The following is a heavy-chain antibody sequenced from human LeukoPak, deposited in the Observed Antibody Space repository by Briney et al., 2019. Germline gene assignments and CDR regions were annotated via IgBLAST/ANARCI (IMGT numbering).Heavy chain of an antibody. D-gene: IGHD3-9*01. CDR1: GFIFNDYW. J-gene: IGHJ1*01. Sequence: GGSLRLSCAASGFIFNDYWLSWVRQSPGKGLECVANIKEDSSDKDYVQSVRGGCTISRDNAKNTMYLQMNSLRPEDTALYRCARDRHTGYFVYWGQGHLVPVSS. CDR2: IKEDSSDK. CDR3: ARDRHTGYFVY. V-gene: IGHV3-7*01.